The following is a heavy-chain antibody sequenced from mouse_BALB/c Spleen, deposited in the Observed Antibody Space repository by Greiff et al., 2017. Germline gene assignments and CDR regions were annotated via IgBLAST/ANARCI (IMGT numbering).Heavy chain of an antibody. CDR1: GFTFSSYY. CDR3: ARHPYYYGRGDAMDY. D-gene: IGHD1-1*01. J-gene: IGHJ4*01. CDR2: INSNGGST. V-gene: IGHV5-6-2*01. Sequence: EVQLQESGGGLVKLGGSLKLSCAASGFTFSSYYMSWVRQTPEKRLELVAAINSNGGSTYYPDTVKGRFTISRDNAKNTLYLQMSSLKSEDTALYYCARHPYYYGRGDAMDYGGQGTSVTVSS.